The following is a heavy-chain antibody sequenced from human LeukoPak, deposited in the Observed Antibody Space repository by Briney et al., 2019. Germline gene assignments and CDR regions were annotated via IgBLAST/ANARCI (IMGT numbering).Heavy chain of an antibody. Sequence: ASVEVSCKASGYSFSRYFIHWVRQAPGQGLEWMGVINPSGEFTTYAQEFQGRVTMTRDMSTSTVHMELSGLRSEDTAVYYCARDLGSGQIGTVPGGFDYWGQGTLLTVSS. J-gene: IGHJ4*02. CDR3: ARDLGSGQIGTVPGGFDY. V-gene: IGHV1-46*01. D-gene: IGHD1-7*01. CDR2: INPSGEFT. CDR1: GYSFSRYF.